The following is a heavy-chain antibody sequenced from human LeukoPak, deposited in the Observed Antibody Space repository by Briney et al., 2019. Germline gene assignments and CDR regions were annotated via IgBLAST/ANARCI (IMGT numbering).Heavy chain of an antibody. CDR2: INPNSGGT. D-gene: IGHD1-7*01. Sequence: ASVKVSCKASGYTFTGYYMHWVRQAPGQGLEWMGWINPNSGGTNYAQKFQGRVTMTRDTSISTAYMELSRLRSDDTAVYYCAGARRGITGTAYLAYWGQGTLVTVSS. CDR3: AGARRGITGTAYLAY. CDR1: GYTFTGYY. V-gene: IGHV1-2*02. J-gene: IGHJ4*01.